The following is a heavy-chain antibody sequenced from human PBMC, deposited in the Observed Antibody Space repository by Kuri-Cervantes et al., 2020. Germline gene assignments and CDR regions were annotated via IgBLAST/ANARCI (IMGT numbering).Heavy chain of an antibody. Sequence: ESLKISCTVSGGSISSSSYYWGWIRQPPGKGLEWIGSIYYSGSTNYNPSLKSRVTISVDTSKNQFSLKLSSVTAADTAVYYCASFGVAAAGTLAFDIWGQGTMVTVSS. CDR1: GGSISSSSYY. J-gene: IGHJ3*02. CDR3: ASFGVAAAGTLAFDI. V-gene: IGHV4-39*07. D-gene: IGHD6-13*01. CDR2: IYYSGST.